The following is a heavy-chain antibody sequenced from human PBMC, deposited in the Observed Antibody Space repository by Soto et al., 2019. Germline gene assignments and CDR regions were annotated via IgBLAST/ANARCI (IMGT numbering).Heavy chain of an antibody. CDR3: ARERQPTPYYYYYYGMDV. CDR2: ISSSSSTI. CDR1: GFTFSSYS. V-gene: IGHV3-48*02. Sequence: GGSLRLSCAASGFTFSSYSRNWVRQAPGKGLEWVSYISSSSSTIYYADSVKGRFTISRDNAKNSLYLQMNSLRDEDTAVYYCARERQPTPYYYYYYGMDVWGQGTTVTVSS. J-gene: IGHJ6*02. D-gene: IGHD6-13*01.